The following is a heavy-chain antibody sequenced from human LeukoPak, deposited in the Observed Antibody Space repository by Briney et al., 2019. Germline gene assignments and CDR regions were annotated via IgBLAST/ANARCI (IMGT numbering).Heavy chain of an antibody. CDR2: IYTSGST. J-gene: IGHJ3*02. D-gene: IGHD2-21*02. CDR3: ARHSRAYIVVVTANYAFDI. Sequence: SETLSLTCTVSGGSISSYYWSWIRQPPGKGLEWIGYIYTSGSTNYNPSLKSRVTISVDTSKNQFSLELSSVTAADTAVYYCARHSRAYIVVVTANYAFDIWGQGTMVTVSS. V-gene: IGHV4-4*09. CDR1: GGSISSYY.